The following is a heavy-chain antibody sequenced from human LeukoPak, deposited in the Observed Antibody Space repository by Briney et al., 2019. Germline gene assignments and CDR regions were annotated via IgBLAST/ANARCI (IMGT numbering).Heavy chain of an antibody. CDR2: ISNSGNTI. D-gene: IGHD6-13*01. J-gene: IGHJ4*02. V-gene: IGHV3-48*03. CDR3: ARRIAAAGRSFDY. CDR1: GFTFSSYE. Sequence: GGSLRLSCAASGFTFSSYEMNWVRQAPGKGLEWVSYISNSGNTIYYADSVKGRFTISRDNAKNSLYLQMNSLRAEDTPVYYCARRIAAAGRSFDYWGQGTLVTVSS.